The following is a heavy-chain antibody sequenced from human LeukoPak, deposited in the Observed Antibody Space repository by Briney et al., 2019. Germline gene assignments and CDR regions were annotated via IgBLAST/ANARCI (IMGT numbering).Heavy chain of an antibody. CDR3: ARWDNGWDY. V-gene: IGHV4-39*07. D-gene: IGHD1-14*01. CDR1: GGSIRSSSYY. J-gene: IGHJ4*02. Sequence: PSETLSLTCTVSGGSIRSSSYYWGWIRQPPGKGLEWIGSIYYSGSTYYNPSLKSRLTISVDTSKNQFSLKLSSVTAADTAVYYCARWDNGWDYWGQGTLVTVSS. CDR2: IYYSGST.